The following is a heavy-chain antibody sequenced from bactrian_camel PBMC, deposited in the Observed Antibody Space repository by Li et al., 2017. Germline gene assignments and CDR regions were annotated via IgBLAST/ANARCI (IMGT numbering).Heavy chain of an antibody. CDR2: INIGWGRT. V-gene: IGHV3S40*01. D-gene: IGHD6*01. CDR3: AADEGSSWYVPSF. CDR1: GFTFSTYD. Sequence: VQLVESGGGSVQTGGSLRLSCEASGFTFSTYDMTWVRQAPGKGLEWVSAINIGWGRTGYVDSVKGRFTISRDNAKNTLYLQMNSLKPEDTAVYFCAADEGSSWYVPSFWGQGTQVTVS. J-gene: IGHJ4*01.